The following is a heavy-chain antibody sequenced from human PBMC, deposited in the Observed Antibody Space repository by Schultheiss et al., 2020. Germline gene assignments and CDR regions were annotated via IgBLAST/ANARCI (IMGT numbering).Heavy chain of an antibody. CDR3: ARSGSLDYYYMDV. Sequence: SETLSLTCTVSGGSISIGDYYWSWIRQHPGKGLEWIGYIYYSGSTYYNPSLKSRVTISVDTSKNQFSLKLSSVTAADTAVYYCARSGSLDYYYMDVWGKGTTVTVSS. CDR1: GGSISIGDYY. J-gene: IGHJ6*03. CDR2: IYYSGST. V-gene: IGHV4-31*03. D-gene: IGHD1-26*01.